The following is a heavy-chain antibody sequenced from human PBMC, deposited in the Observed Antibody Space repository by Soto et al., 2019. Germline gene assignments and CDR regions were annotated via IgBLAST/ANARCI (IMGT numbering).Heavy chain of an antibody. V-gene: IGHV4-59*01. D-gene: IGHD3-10*01. CDR2: ISDTGNT. CDR1: RETIWIYA. J-gene: IGHJ5*02. Sequence: TRAVSRETIWIYAGSGIRKTPGKGLEWIGYISDTGNTYYNPSLKSRLTISADPSKNQFSLKLTSVTAADTAVYYCARDPFTMIRGVIRQWWFDPWGQATLVTVSS. CDR3: ARDPFTMIRGVIRQWWFDP.